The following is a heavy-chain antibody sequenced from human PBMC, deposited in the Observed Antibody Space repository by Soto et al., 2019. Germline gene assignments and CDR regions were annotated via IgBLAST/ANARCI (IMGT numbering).Heavy chain of an antibody. V-gene: IGHV3-23*01. CDR1: GFTFSSYG. J-gene: IGHJ4*02. CDR2: SSATGAGT. D-gene: IGHD1-7*01. Sequence: EVQLLDSGGGLVQPGGSLRLSCAAYGFTFSSYGMTWFRQAPGKGLEWVSFSSATGAGTYYADSVKGRFTISRDNSKNTLYLQMTSLSADDTAVYYCANDRRAGGNYGFYSDFWGQGALVIVSS. CDR3: ANDRRAGGNYGFYSDF.